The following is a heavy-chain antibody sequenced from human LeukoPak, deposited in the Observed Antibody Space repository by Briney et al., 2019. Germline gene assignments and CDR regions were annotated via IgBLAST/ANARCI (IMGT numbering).Heavy chain of an antibody. CDR2: IYYSGST. V-gene: IGHV4-59*12. CDR3: ARGRQYSGSPNWFDP. Sequence: SETLSLTCTVSGGSISSYYWSWIRQPPGKGLEWIGYIYYSGSTNYNPSLKSRVTISVDTSKNQFSLKLSSVTAADTAVYYCARGRQYSGSPNWFDPWGQGTLVTVSS. J-gene: IGHJ5*02. D-gene: IGHD1-26*01. CDR1: GGSISSYY.